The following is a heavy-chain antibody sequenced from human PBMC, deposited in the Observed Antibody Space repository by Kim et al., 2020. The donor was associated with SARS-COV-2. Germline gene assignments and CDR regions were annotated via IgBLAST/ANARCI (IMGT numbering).Heavy chain of an antibody. CDR3: AREMSSRITIFGVVISPTPALDS. Sequence: ASVKVSCKASGYTFTSYGIGWVRQAPGQGLEWMGWISAYNGNTNYAQKLQGRVTMTTDTSTSTAYMELRSLRSDDTAVYYCAREMSSRITIFGVVISPTPALDSRGQGTLVTVSS. CDR2: ISAYNGNT. CDR1: GYTFTSYG. D-gene: IGHD3-3*01. V-gene: IGHV1-18*01. J-gene: IGHJ4*02.